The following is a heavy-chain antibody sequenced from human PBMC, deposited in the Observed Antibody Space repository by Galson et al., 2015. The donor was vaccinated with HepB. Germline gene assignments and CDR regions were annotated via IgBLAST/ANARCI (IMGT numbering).Heavy chain of an antibody. V-gene: IGHV3-48*02. J-gene: IGHJ4*02. CDR1: GFTFSSYS. Sequence: LRLSCAASGFTFSSYSMNWVRQAPGKGLEWVSYISSSSSTIYYADSVKGRFTISRDNAKNSLYLQMNSLRDEDTAVYYCARDLGYCSSTSCYAPVDYWGQGTLVTVSS. D-gene: IGHD2-2*01. CDR3: ARDLGYCSSTSCYAPVDY. CDR2: ISSSSSTI.